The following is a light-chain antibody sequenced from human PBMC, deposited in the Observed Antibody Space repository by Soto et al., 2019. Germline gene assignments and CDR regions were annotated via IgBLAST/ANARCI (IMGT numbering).Light chain of an antibody. CDR1: QSVSTN. Sequence: EIVMTQSPASLSVPPVEVATLSCRASQSVSTNFAWYLQKPGQAPRLVIYGASSRATGIPDRFSGSGSGTDFTLTISRLEPEDFAVYYCQQYGSFGQGTKVDI. V-gene: IGKV3-20*01. J-gene: IGKJ1*01. CDR3: QQYGS. CDR2: GAS.